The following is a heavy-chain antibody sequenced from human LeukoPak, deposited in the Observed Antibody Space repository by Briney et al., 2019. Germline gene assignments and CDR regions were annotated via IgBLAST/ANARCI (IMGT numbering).Heavy chain of an antibody. CDR1: GGTFSSYA. D-gene: IGHD2-2*01. V-gene: IGHV1-69*13. CDR2: IIPIFGTA. J-gene: IGHJ6*02. Sequence: SVKVSCKASGGTFSSYAISWVRQAPGQGLEWMGGIIPIFGTANYAQKFQGRVTITADESTSTAYMELSSLRSEDTAVYYCARSLYCSSTSCYQSYYYGMDVWGQGTTVTVSS. CDR3: ARSLYCSSTSCYQSYYYGMDV.